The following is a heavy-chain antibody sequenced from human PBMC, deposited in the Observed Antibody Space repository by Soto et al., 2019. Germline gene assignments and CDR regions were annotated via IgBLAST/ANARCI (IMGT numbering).Heavy chain of an antibody. CDR3: ARVQSGDSKYYFDY. CDR1: GGTFSSYA. V-gene: IGHV1-69*13. Sequence: SVKVSCKASGGTFSSYAISWVRQAPGQGLEWMGGIIPIFGTANYAQKFQGRVTITADESTSTAYMELSSLRSEDTAVYYCARVQSGDSKYYFDYWGQGTLVTVSS. CDR2: IIPIFGTA. J-gene: IGHJ4*02. D-gene: IGHD4-17*01.